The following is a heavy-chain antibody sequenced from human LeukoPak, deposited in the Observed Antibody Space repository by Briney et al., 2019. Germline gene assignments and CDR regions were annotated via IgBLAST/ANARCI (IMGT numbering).Heavy chain of an antibody. J-gene: IGHJ4*02. CDR3: AREAAGQANRDHLDS. D-gene: IGHD1-14*01. V-gene: IGHV1-18*01. Sequence: GASVKLSCEASGFTFGSYSFSWVRQAPGQGLEWMGWISAFNGNTNYPHKLQGRVTMTTDTATNTVYMELRSLRPDDTAVYYCAREAAGQANRDHLDSWGQGTLVSVSS. CDR1: GFTFGSYS. CDR2: ISAFNGNT.